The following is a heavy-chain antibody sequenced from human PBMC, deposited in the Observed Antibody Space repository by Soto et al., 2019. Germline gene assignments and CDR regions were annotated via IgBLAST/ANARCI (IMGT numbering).Heavy chain of an antibody. Sequence: QVRLVPSAAEVKKAGSSMVFSWKSSGATFSSYAISWVRQAPGQGLEWMGGIIPIFGTANYAQKFQGRVTITADESTSTAYMELSSLRSEDTAVYYCARSITGTVSYYYGMDVWGQGTTVTVSS. V-gene: IGHV1-69*01. CDR2: IIPIFGTA. CDR3: ARSITGTVSYYYGMDV. D-gene: IGHD1-20*01. J-gene: IGHJ6*02. CDR1: GATFSSYA.